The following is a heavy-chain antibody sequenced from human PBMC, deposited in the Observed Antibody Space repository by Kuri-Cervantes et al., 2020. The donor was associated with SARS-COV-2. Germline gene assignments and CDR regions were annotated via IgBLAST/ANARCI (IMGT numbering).Heavy chain of an antibody. V-gene: IGHV3-11*04. CDR1: GFTFSDYY. CDR2: ISSSGSTI. D-gene: IGHD3-22*01. Sequence: GESLKISCAASGFTFSDYYMSWIRQAPGKGLEWVSYISSSGSTIYYADSVKGRFTISRDNSKNTLYLQMNSLRAEDTAVYYCARDQSGSYDSSGYYYPPAYYYGMDVWGQGTTVTVSS. J-gene: IGHJ6*02. CDR3: ARDQSGSYDSSGYYYPPAYYYGMDV.